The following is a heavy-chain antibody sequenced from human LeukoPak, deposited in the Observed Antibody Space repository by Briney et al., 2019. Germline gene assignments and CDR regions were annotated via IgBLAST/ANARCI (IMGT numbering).Heavy chain of an antibody. V-gene: IGHV3-30*02. D-gene: IGHD1-26*01. J-gene: IGHJ4*02. CDR2: IRYDGSNK. CDR3: AKDPQKWESYFDY. CDR1: GFAFSSYG. Sequence: GGSLRLSCAASGFAFSSYGLHWVRQAPGKGLEWVAFIRYDGSNKYYADSVKGRFTISRDNSKNTLYLQMNSLRAEDTAVYYCAKDPQKWESYFDYWGQGTLVTVSS.